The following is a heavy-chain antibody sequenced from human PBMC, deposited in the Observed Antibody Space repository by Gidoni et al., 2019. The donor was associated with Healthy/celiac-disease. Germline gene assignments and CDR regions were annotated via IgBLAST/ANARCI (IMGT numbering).Heavy chain of an antibody. Sequence: QVPLVQSGAEVKKPGASVKVSCKVSGYTLTEVSMHWVRQAPGKGLEWMGGFDPEDGETIYAPKFQGRVTMTEDTSTDTAYMELSSLRSEDTAVYSCAARAGTVTSSAFDIWGQGTMVTVSS. V-gene: IGHV1-24*01. J-gene: IGHJ3*02. CDR3: AARAGTVTSSAFDI. D-gene: IGHD4-17*01. CDR1: GYTLTEVS. CDR2: FDPEDGET.